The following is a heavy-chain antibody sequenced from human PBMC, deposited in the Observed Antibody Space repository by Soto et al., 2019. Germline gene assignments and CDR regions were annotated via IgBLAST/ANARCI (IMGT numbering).Heavy chain of an antibody. CDR1: GFTFSSYS. CDR3: ARDRSSGSPTHFDY. J-gene: IGHJ4*02. V-gene: IGHV3-21*01. D-gene: IGHD6-19*01. Sequence: EVQLVESGGGLVKPGGSLRLSCAASGFTFSSYSMNWVRQAPGKGLEWVSSISSSSSYIYYADSVKGRFTISRDNAKNSLYLQTNSLRAEDTAVYYWARDRSSGSPTHFDYWGQGTLVTVSS. CDR2: ISSSSSYI.